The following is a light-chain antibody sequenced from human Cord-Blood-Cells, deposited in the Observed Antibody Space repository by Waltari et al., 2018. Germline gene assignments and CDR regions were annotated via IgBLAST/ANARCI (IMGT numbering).Light chain of an antibody. V-gene: IGLV2-23*01. CDR3: CSYAGSSTWV. J-gene: IGLJ3*02. CDR2: EGS. CDR1: SSAVGSYNL. Sequence: QSALTQPASVSGSPGQSITISCTGTSSAVGSYNLVSWYQQPPGNAPKLMIYEGSKRPSVVSNRFSGSKSGNTASRTISGLQAEDEADYYCCSYAGSSTWVFGGGTKLTVL.